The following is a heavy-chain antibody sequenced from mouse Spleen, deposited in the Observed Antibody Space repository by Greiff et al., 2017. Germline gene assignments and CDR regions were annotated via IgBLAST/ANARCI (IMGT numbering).Heavy chain of an antibody. Sequence: EVKLMESGPGLVKPSQSLSLTCSVTGYSITSGYYWNWIRQFPGNKLEWMGYISYDGSNNYNPSLKNRISITRDTSKNQFFLKLNSVTTEDTATYYCARANWDGYFDYWGQGTTLTVSS. D-gene: IGHD4-1*01. V-gene: IGHV3-6*01. CDR1: GYSITSGYY. CDR2: ISYDGSN. CDR3: ARANWDGYFDY. J-gene: IGHJ2*01.